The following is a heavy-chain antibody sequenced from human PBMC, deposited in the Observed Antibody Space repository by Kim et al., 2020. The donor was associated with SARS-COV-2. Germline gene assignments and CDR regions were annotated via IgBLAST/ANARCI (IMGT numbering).Heavy chain of an antibody. CDR1: GFTFSSYS. CDR3: ARDYYGSGNRGWSGQDYYYGMDV. J-gene: IGHJ6*02. Sequence: GGSLRLSCAASGFTFSSYSMNWVRQAPGKGLEWVSSISSSSSYIYYADSVKGRFTISRDNAKNSLYLQMNSLRAEDTAVYYCARDYYGSGNRGWSGQDYYYGMDVWGQGTTVTVSS. V-gene: IGHV3-21*01. CDR2: ISSSSSYI. D-gene: IGHD3-10*01.